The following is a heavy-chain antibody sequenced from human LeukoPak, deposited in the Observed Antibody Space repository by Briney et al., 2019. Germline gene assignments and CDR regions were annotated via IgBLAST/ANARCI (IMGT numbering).Heavy chain of an antibody. Sequence: GGSLRLSCAASGFTFSNHALSWVRQAPGKGLEWVSSLSGSGYNTYYADSVKGRFTISRDNSKNTVYLQMSSLRAEDTAVYYCAKDPYGTRYFDYWGQGTLVTVSS. CDR1: GFTFSNHA. CDR2: LSGSGYNT. J-gene: IGHJ4*02. D-gene: IGHD2-2*01. CDR3: AKDPYGTRYFDY. V-gene: IGHV3-23*01.